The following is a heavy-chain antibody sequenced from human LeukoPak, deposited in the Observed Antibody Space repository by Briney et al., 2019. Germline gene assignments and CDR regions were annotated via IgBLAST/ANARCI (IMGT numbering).Heavy chain of an antibody. D-gene: IGHD1-7*01. CDR2: INSDGSAK. CDR1: GFSLSSQW. V-gene: IGHV3-7*01. J-gene: IGHJ4*02. Sequence: PGGSLRLSCAVSGFSLSSQWMTWVRQAPGTGLEWVATINSDGSAKYLVDSVKGRSTISRDNAKNLVYLQMSILRAEDTAVYYCADLGTSDCGQGTLVTVSS. CDR3: ADLGTSD.